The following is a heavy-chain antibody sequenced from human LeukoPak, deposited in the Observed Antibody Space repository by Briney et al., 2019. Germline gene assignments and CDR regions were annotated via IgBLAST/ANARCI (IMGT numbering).Heavy chain of an antibody. D-gene: IGHD1-26*01. J-gene: IGHJ4*02. V-gene: IGHV1-18*01. CDR1: GGTFSSYG. CDR2: ISAYNGNT. Sequence: ASVKVSCKASGGTFSSYGISWVRQAPGQRLEWMGWISAYNGNTNYAQKLQGRVTMTTDTSTSTAYMELRSLRSDDTAVYYCARDKWELLRSDHYFDYWGQGTLVTVSS. CDR3: ARDKWELLRSDHYFDY.